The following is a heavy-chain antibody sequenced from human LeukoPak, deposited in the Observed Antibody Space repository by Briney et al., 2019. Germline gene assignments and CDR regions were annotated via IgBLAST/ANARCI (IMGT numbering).Heavy chain of an antibody. CDR1: GFTFSGYW. Sequence: GSLRLSCAASGFTFSGYWMTWVRQAPGKGLEWVSAISGSGGSTYYADSVKGRFTISRDNSKNTLYLQMNSLRAEDTAVYYCAKDEDIVLLYYFDYWGQGTLVTVSS. CDR2: ISGSGGST. V-gene: IGHV3-23*01. J-gene: IGHJ4*02. CDR3: AKDEDIVLLYYFDY. D-gene: IGHD2-8*01.